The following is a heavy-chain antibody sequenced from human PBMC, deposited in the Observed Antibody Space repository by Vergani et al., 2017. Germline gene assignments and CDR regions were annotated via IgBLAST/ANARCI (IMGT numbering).Heavy chain of an antibody. CDR2: IYYSGST. J-gene: IGHJ4*02. Sequence: QVQLQESGPGLVKPSQTLSLPCTVSGGSISSGGYYWSWIRQQPGKGLEWIGYIYYSGSTYYNPSLKSRVTISVDTSKNQFSLKLSPVTAADTAVYYCARDPRGSGYFDYWGQGTLVTVSS. CDR1: GGSISSGGYY. D-gene: IGHD3-16*01. V-gene: IGHV4-31*03. CDR3: ARDPRGSGYFDY.